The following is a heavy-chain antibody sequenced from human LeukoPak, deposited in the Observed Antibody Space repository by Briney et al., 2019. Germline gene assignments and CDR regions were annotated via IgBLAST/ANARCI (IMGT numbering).Heavy chain of an antibody. D-gene: IGHD3-3*01. CDR2: INHSGST. Sequence: SQTLSLTCTVSGGSISSGSYYWSWIRQPPGKGLEWIGEINHSGSTNYNPSLKSRVTISVDTSKNQFSLKLSSVTAADTAVYYCASRTRFPLRFFDYWGQGTLVTVSS. V-gene: IGHV4-39*07. CDR3: ASRTRFPLRFFDY. CDR1: GGSISSGSYY. J-gene: IGHJ4*02.